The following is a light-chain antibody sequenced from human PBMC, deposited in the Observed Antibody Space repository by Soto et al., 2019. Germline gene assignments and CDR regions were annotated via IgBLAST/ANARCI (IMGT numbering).Light chain of an antibody. Sequence: QSALTQPPSASWSPGKPVTLSCTRPSSDVGGSKYVSWYQQHPGKAPKLMIFEVNKRPSGVPDRFSGSKSGNTATLTVSGLQAEDEAEYYCSSYAGINNLGVFGTGTKVTVL. J-gene: IGLJ1*01. CDR3: SSYAGINNLGV. CDR1: SSDVGGSKY. CDR2: EVN. V-gene: IGLV2-8*01.